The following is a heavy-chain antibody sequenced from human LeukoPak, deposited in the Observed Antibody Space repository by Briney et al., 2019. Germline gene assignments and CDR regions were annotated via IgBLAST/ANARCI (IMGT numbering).Heavy chain of an antibody. CDR1: GGSISSGSYY. V-gene: IGHV4-61*02. CDR2: IHTSGST. Sequence: TSETLSLTCTVSGGSISSGSYYWTGIRQPAGKGLEWIGRIHTSGSTNYNPSLKSRVTISVDTSKNQFSLILSSVTVADTAVYYCGGNDFWSGRGGYYYMHVWGKGTTVTVSS. CDR3: GGNDFWSGRGGYYYMHV. D-gene: IGHD3-3*01. J-gene: IGHJ6*03.